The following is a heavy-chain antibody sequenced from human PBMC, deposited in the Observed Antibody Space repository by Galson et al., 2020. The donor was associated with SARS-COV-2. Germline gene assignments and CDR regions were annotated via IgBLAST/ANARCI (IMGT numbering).Heavy chain of an antibody. Sequence: LVQVSCKTSGFSFTATSVQWVRQPRGQRLEWIGWIVVGSGTTNYAQKFQERVTITRDMSTSTAYMEMSSLRSEDTAVYYCAAFVGNKPACWGQGTLVTVSS. CDR3: AAFVGNKPAC. CDR2: IVVGSGTT. D-gene: IGHD1-26*01. CDR1: GFSFTATS. J-gene: IGHJ4*02. V-gene: IGHV1-58*01.